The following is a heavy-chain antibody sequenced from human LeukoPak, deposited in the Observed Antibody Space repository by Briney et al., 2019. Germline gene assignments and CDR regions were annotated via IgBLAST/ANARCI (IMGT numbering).Heavy chain of an antibody. J-gene: IGHJ3*02. CDR1: GGSISSGGYY. CDR3: ARVLRFLEWFRSAFDI. V-gene: IGHV4-31*03. D-gene: IGHD3-3*01. CDR2: IYYSGST. Sequence: SQTLSLTCTVSGGSISSGGYYWSWIRQHPGKGLEWIRYIYYSGSTYYNPSLKSRVTISVDTSKNQFSLKLSSVTAADTAVYYCARVLRFLEWFRSAFDIWGQGTMVTVSS.